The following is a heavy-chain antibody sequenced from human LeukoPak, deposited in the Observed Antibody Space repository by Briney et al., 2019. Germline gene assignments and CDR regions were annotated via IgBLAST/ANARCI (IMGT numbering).Heavy chain of an antibody. CDR1: GYTFTGYY. Sequence: ASVKVSCKASGYTFTGYYMHWVRQAPGQGLEWMGIINPSGGSTSYAQKFQGRVTMTRDTSTSTVYTELSSLRSEDTAVYYCASELVVPAAMQIVRWGQGTLVTVSS. V-gene: IGHV1-46*01. D-gene: IGHD2-2*01. CDR2: INPSGGST. CDR3: ASELVVPAAMQIVR. J-gene: IGHJ4*02.